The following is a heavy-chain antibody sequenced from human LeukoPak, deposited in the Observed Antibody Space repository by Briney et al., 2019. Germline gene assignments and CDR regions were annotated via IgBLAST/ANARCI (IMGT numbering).Heavy chain of an antibody. CDR1: GYTFTSYD. Sequence: GASVKVSCKASGYTFTSYDINWVRQATGQGLEWMGWMNPNSGNTGYAQKFQGGVTITRNTSISTAYMELSSLRSEDTAVYYCARGRGSIAARRAFDIWGQGTMVTVSS. CDR2: MNPNSGNT. D-gene: IGHD6-6*01. CDR3: ARGRGSIAARRAFDI. V-gene: IGHV1-8*03. J-gene: IGHJ3*02.